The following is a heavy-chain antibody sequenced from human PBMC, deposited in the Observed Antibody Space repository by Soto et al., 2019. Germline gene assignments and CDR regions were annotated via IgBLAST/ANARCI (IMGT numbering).Heavy chain of an antibody. J-gene: IGHJ4*02. D-gene: IGHD5-12*01. CDR2: INHSGST. CDR3: ARAENLYSGYVPDY. Sequence: SETLSLTCAVYGGSFSGYYWSWIRQPPGKGLEWIGEINHSGSTNYNPSLKSRVTISVDTSKNQFSLKLSSVTAADTAVYYCARAENLYSGYVPDYWGQGTLVTVS. CDR1: GGSFSGYY. V-gene: IGHV4-34*01.